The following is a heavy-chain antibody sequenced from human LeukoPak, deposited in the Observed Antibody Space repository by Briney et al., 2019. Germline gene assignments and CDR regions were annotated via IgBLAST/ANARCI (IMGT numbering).Heavy chain of an antibody. CDR1: GGSISSSSYC. CDR2: IYYSGST. D-gene: IGHD1-26*01. V-gene: IGHV4-39*07. J-gene: IGHJ4*02. CDR3: ARSTKWELTRYFDY. Sequence: PSETLSLTRTVSGGSISSSSYCWGWIRQPPGKGLEWIGSIYYSGSTYYNPSLKSRVTISVDTSKNQFSLKLSSVTAADTAVYYCARSTKWELTRYFDYWGQGTLVTVSS.